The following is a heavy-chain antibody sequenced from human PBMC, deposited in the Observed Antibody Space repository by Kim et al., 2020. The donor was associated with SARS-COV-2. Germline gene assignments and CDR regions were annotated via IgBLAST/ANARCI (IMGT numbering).Heavy chain of an antibody. J-gene: IGHJ1*01. V-gene: IGHV3-21*01. Sequence: VKGRFTISRDNAKNSLYLQMNSLRAEDTAVYYCARDQNRNPEVSTEYFQHWGQGTLVTVSS. D-gene: IGHD2-2*01. CDR3: ARDQNRNPEVSTEYFQH.